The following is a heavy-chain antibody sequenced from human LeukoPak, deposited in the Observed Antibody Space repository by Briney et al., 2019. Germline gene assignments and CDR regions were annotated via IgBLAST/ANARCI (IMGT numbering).Heavy chain of an antibody. CDR3: ARAPSEIGGYYPEYFRH. V-gene: IGHV3-74*01. CDR2: IKSDGST. Sequence: GGSLRLSCAASGFTFSSYWMHWVRQAPGTGLVWVSRIKSDGSTTYADSVKGRFTISRDNAKNTVSLQMNSLRAEDTGVYYCARAPSEIGGYYPEYFRHWGQGTLVTASS. J-gene: IGHJ1*01. D-gene: IGHD3-22*01. CDR1: GFTFSSYW.